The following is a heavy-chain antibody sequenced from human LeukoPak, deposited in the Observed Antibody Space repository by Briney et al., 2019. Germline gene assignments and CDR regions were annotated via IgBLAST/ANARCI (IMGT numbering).Heavy chain of an antibody. CDR3: AREVAGFDY. CDR1: GFIFSGSA. D-gene: IGHD6-19*01. CDR2: INGVSSHI. Sequence: GGSLRLSCAASGFIFSGSAMNWVRQAPGKGLEWVSSINGVSSHIYYADSVKGRFTIYRDNAKNSLYLQMNSLRAEDTAVYYCAREVAGFDYWGQGTLVTVSS. J-gene: IGHJ4*02. V-gene: IGHV3-21*01.